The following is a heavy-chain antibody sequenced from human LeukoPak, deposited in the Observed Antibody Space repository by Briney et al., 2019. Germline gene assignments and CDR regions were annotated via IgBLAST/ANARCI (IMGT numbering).Heavy chain of an antibody. V-gene: IGHV3-21*01. CDR1: GFSFSTYP. CDR3: AREFGYNKRIDS. CDR2: ISSSSSSL. J-gene: IGHJ4*02. Sequence: GGSLRLSCAASGFSFSTYPMTWVRRAPGKRLEWVSSISSSSSSLYYADSVKGRFTISRDNAWNSLYLQMSGLRVEDTAVYYCAREFGYNKRIDSWGQGILVTVSS. D-gene: IGHD5-12*01.